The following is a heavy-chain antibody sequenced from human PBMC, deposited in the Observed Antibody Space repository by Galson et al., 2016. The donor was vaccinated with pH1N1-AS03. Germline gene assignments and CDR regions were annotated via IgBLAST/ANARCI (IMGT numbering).Heavy chain of an antibody. J-gene: IGHJ4*02. CDR2: IYSIGGT. V-gene: IGHV4-59*01. Sequence: ETLSLTCTVSSGSISSYSWNWIRQPPGKGLEWIGSIYSIGGTNYNPSLESRITISVETSKNQFSLKLRSATAADTAVYYCARATAVGPPYFDYWGQGTVATVSS. CDR3: ARATAVGPPYFDY. D-gene: IGHD6-13*01. CDR1: SGSISSYS.